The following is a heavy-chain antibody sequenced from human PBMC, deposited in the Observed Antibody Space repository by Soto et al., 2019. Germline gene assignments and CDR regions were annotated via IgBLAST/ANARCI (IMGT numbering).Heavy chain of an antibody. D-gene: IGHD3-3*02. CDR2: ITSSGSYV. J-gene: IGHJ6*02. Sequence: GSLRLSFVTSGFTFSRNTMNWVRQAPGKGLEWVASITSSGSYVYYADSVKGRFSASRDNAKNSLSLQMDSLRPDDTAIYFCVKDEGIEAMDVWGQGTTVTAP. V-gene: IGHV3-21*01. CDR3: VKDEGIEAMDV. CDR1: GFTFSRNT.